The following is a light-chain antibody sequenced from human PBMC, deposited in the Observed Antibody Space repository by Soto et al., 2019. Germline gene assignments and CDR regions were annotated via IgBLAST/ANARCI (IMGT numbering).Light chain of an antibody. CDR1: QTVSSNF. CDR2: GAS. V-gene: IGKV3-20*01. J-gene: IGKJ1*01. CDR3: QHYNSYSEA. Sequence: EIVLTQSPGTLSLSPGERATLSCRASQTVSSNFLVWYQQKAGQAPSLLIYGASNRATGIPDRFSGSGSGTDFTLSISRLEPEDFATYYCQHYNSYSEAFGQGTKVDIK.